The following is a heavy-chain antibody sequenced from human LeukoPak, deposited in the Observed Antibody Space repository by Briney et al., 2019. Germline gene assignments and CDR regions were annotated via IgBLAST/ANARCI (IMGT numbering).Heavy chain of an antibody. Sequence: GSLRLSCAASGFTFSSYSMNWVRQAPGKVLEWVSSISSSSSYIYYADSVKGRFTISRDNAKNSLYLQMNSLRAEDTAVYYCARDVPADYYDSSGYSHDYWGQGTLVTVSS. CDR1: GFTFSSYS. CDR3: ARDVPADYYDSSGYSHDY. V-gene: IGHV3-21*01. CDR2: ISSSSSYI. D-gene: IGHD3-22*01. J-gene: IGHJ4*02.